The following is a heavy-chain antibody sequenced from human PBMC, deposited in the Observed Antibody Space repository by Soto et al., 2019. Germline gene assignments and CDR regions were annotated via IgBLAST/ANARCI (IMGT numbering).Heavy chain of an antibody. V-gene: IGHV3-30-3*01. CDR3: ARDLEYSSWADQHGMDV. CDR2: ISYDGSNK. J-gene: IGHJ6*02. D-gene: IGHD6-6*01. Sequence: SGGSLRLSCAASGFTFSSYAMHWVRQAPGKGLEWVAVISYDGSNKYYADSVKGRFTISRDNSKNTLYLQMNSLRAEDTAVYYCARDLEYSSWADQHGMDVWGQGTTVTVSS. CDR1: GFTFSSYA.